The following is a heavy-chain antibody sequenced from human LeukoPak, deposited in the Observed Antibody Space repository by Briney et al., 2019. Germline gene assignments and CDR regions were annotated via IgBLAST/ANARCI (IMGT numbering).Heavy chain of an antibody. J-gene: IGHJ6*02. CDR2: IYYSGST. Sequence: SGTLSLTCAVYGGSFSGYYWSWIRQHPGKGLEWIGYIYYSGSTYYNPSLKSRVTISVDTSKNQFSLKLSSVTAADTAVYYCARDRDIVVVPASSYYYYGMDVWGQGTTVTVSS. CDR3: ARDRDIVVVPASSYYYYGMDV. D-gene: IGHD2-2*01. CDR1: GGSFSGYY. V-gene: IGHV4-31*11.